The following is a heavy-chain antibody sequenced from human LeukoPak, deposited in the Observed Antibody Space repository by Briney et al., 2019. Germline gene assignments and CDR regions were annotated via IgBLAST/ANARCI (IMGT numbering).Heavy chain of an antibody. Sequence: SETLSLTCTVSGGSISSSSYCWGWIRQPPGKGLEWIGSIHYSGSTYYNPSLKSRVTISVDTSKNQFSLKLSSVTAADTAVYYCARSIAVAGMSWGQGTLVTVS. CDR2: IHYSGST. D-gene: IGHD6-19*01. V-gene: IGHV4-39*01. CDR3: ARSIAVAGMS. CDR1: GGSISSSSYC. J-gene: IGHJ5*02.